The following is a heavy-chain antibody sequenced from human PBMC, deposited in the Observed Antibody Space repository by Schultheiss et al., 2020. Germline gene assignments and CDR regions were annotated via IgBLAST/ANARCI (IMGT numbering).Heavy chain of an antibody. V-gene: IGHV1-18*01. D-gene: IGHD2-15*01. CDR3: ASDVGPVAPTYGMDV. CDR2: ISAYNGNT. CDR1: GYTFTSYG. J-gene: IGHJ6*02. Sequence: AYVKVSCKASGYTFTSYGISWVRQAPGQGLEWRGWISAYNGNTNFAQKVQGRVTMTTDTSTSTAYMEVRSLRFDETAVYYCASDVGPVAPTYGMDVWGQGTTGTVSS.